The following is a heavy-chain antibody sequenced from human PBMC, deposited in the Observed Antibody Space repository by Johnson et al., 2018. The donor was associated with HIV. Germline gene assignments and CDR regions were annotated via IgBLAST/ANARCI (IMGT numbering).Heavy chain of an antibody. Sequence: VQLVESGGDLIQPGGFLRLSCAASGFTVSSTYMSWVRQAPGKGLEWLSVLYSDGRKYYAYSVKGRFTISRDNSKNTLYLQMNSLRAEDTAVYYCAKEEEEAFDIWGQGTMVTVSS. CDR2: LYSDGRK. V-gene: IGHV3-66*03. CDR1: GFTVSSTY. CDR3: AKEEEEAFDI. J-gene: IGHJ3*02.